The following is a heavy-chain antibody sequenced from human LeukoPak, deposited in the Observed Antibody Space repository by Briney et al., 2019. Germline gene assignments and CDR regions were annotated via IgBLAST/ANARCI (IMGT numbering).Heavy chain of an antibody. CDR1: GYSVGSNY. Sequence: PGGSLTLSCEGSGYSVGSNYMYWVRQAPRKGLEWVSILYSGGGTNYADSAQGRFSVSTDSSKNKLYLHMHSLIVEDNAVYYCSRVGDHYPWSLDVWGRGTLVTVSS. CDR2: LYSGGGT. V-gene: IGHV3-53*03. CDR3: SRVGDHYPWSLDV. D-gene: IGHD3-10*01. J-gene: IGHJ2*01.